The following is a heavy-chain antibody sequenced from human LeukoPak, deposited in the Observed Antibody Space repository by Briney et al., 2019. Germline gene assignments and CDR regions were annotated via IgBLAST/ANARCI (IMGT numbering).Heavy chain of an antibody. Sequence: GGSLRLSRAASGFAFSDYSTNWVRQAPGKGLEWVSYISSSDNTINYADSVKGRFTISRDNAKNSLYLEMNSLRDEDTAVYYCARVHRGYSYGRLDYWGQGTLVTVSS. J-gene: IGHJ4*02. CDR2: ISSSDNTI. D-gene: IGHD5-18*01. CDR3: ARVHRGYSYGRLDY. CDR1: GFAFSDYS. V-gene: IGHV3-48*02.